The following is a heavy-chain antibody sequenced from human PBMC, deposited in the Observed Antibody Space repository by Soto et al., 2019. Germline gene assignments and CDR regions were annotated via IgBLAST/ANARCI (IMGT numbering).Heavy chain of an antibody. J-gene: IGHJ3*02. V-gene: IGHV1-69*06. CDR3: ASQYCSGGSCYLILDAFDI. CDR2: IIPIFGTA. Sequence: SVKVSCKASGGTFSSYAISWVRQAPGQGLEWMGGIIPIFGTANYAQKFQGRVTITADKSTSTAYMELSSLRSEDTAVYYCASQYCSGGSCYLILDAFDIWGQGTMVTVSS. CDR1: GGTFSSYA. D-gene: IGHD2-15*01.